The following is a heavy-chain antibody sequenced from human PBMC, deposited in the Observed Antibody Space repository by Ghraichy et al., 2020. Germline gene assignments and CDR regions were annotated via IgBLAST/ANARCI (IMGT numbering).Heavy chain of an antibody. V-gene: IGHV4-31*02. D-gene: IGHD4-17*01. CDR2: IYYTGST. J-gene: IGHJ4*02. CDR3: ARCTGYGDSSNFDY. CDR1: GGSISSGGYY. Sequence: SETLSLTCIVSGGSISSGGYYWSWIRQHPGKGLEWIGYIYYTGSTYYNPSLTSRVIISLDTSKNQFSLRLTSVTAADTAVYYCARCTGYGDSSNFDYWGQGTLVTVFS.